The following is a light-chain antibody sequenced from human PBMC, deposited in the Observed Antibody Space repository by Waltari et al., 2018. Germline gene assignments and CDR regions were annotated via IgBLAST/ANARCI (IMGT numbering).Light chain of an antibody. CDR3: QQYYAAPWT. CDR1: QSVLYSSNNKNY. CDR2: WAS. J-gene: IGKJ1*01. V-gene: IGKV4-1*01. Sequence: DIVMTQSPDSLAVSLGERATINCKSSQSVLYSSNNKNYLSWFQQKPGQPPKFLFYWASTRGSGVPDRFSGSGSGTDFTLTISSLQAEDVAVYYCQQYYAAPWTFGQGTMVEIK.